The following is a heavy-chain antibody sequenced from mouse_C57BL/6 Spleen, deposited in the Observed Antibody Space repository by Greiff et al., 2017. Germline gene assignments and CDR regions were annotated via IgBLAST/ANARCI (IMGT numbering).Heavy chain of an antibody. J-gene: IGHJ2*01. CDR3: ARHEKLRYYFDY. V-gene: IGHV5-6*01. D-gene: IGHD1-1*01. CDR1: GFTFSSYG. Sequence: EVQRVESGGDLVKPGGSLKLSCAASGFTFSSYGMSWVRQTPDKRLEWVATISSGGSYTYYPDSVKGRFTISRDNAKNTLYLQMSSLKSEDTAMYYCARHEKLRYYFDYWGQGTTLTVSS. CDR2: ISSGGSYT.